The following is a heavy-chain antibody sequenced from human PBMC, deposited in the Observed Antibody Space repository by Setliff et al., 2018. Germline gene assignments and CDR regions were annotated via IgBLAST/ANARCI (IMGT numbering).Heavy chain of an antibody. CDR3: TRHEDRNKCTSSSCYRENDAFDV. CDR2: IYPGDSDT. CDR1: GYSFSISW. J-gene: IGHJ3*01. Sequence: GESLKISCKDSGYSFSISWIGWVRQMPGKGLEWMGVIYPGDSDTRYSPSFQGQVTISADKSINTAYLQWSSLKASDTAIYYCTRHEDRNKCTSSSCYRENDAFDVWGQGAMVTVS. D-gene: IGHD2-2*01. V-gene: IGHV5-51*01.